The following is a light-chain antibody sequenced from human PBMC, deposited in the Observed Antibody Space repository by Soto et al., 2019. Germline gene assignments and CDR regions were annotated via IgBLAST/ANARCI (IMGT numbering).Light chain of an antibody. Sequence: DIQLTQSPSFLSASVGDRVTITCRASQDISNYLAWYQQKPGKAPKFLIYGTSTFQSGVPSRFSGSGSGTEFTLTISSLQPEDFATYYCQHYNSYSEAFGQGTKVDIK. CDR1: QDISNY. V-gene: IGKV1-9*01. CDR3: QHYNSYSEA. CDR2: GTS. J-gene: IGKJ1*01.